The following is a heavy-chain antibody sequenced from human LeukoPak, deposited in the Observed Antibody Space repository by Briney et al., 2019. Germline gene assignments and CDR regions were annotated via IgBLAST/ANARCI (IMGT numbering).Heavy chain of an antibody. CDR2: INHSGST. J-gene: IGHJ4*02. D-gene: IGHD5-18*01. V-gene: IGHV4-34*01. CDR1: GGSFSGYY. Sequence: SETLSLTCAVYGGSFSGYYWSWIRQPPGKGLEWIGEINHSGSTNYNPSLKSRVTISVDTSKNQFSLKQSSVTAADTAVYYCAAYSYGYLYYFDYWGQGTLVTVSS. CDR3: AAYSYGYLYYFDY.